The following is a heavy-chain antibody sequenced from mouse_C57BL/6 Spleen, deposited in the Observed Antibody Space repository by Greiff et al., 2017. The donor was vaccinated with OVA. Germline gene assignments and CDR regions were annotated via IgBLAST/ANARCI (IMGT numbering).Heavy chain of an antibody. CDR2: IYPGDGDT. V-gene: IGHV1-82*01. J-gene: IGHJ2*01. D-gene: IGHD1-1*01. Sequence: VQLQESGPELVKPGASVKISCKASGYAFSSSWMNWVKQRPGKGLEWIGRIYPGDGDTNYNGKFKGKATLTADKSSSTAYMQLSSLTSEDSAVYFCARWDYGSVDYWGQGTTLTVSS. CDR1: GYAFSSSW. CDR3: ARWDYGSVDY.